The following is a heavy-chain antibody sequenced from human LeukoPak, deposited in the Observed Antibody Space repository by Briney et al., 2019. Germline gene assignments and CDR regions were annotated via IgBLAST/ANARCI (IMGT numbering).Heavy chain of an antibody. CDR3: ASRKLGNDY. CDR2: IYYSGST. Sequence: SETLSLTCTVSGGSISSSSYYWGWIRQPPGKGLEWIGSIYYSGSTYYNPSLKSRVTISVDTSKNQFSLKLSSVTAADTAVYYCASRKLGNDYWGQGTLSPSPQ. CDR1: GGSISSSSYY. J-gene: IGHJ4*02. D-gene: IGHD7-27*01. V-gene: IGHV4-39*01.